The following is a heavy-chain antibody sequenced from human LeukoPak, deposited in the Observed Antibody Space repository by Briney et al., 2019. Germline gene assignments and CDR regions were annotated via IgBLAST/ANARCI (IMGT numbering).Heavy chain of an antibody. V-gene: IGHV3-21*01. CDR3: ARDLGPIAVAADNWFDP. D-gene: IGHD6-19*01. J-gene: IGHJ5*02. Sequence: GGSLRLSCAASGFTFSSYSMNWVRQAPGKGLEWVSSISSSSSYIYYADSVKGRFTISRDNAKNSLYLQMNSLRAEDTAVYYCARDLGPIAVAADNWFDPWGQGTLVTVSS. CDR2: ISSSSSYI. CDR1: GFTFSSYS.